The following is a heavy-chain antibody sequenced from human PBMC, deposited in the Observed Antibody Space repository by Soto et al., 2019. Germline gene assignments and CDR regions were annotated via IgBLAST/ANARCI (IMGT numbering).Heavy chain of an antibody. CDR3: ARARAYSVNYRYFHY. CDR1: GGNFISYT. V-gene: IGHV1-69*02. J-gene: IGHJ4*02. D-gene: IGHD1-26*01. Sequence: QVQLVQSGAEVKKPGSSVTVSCKASGGNFISYTSTWVRQAPGQGLAWMVRITPISGITHYALEFRGRVTIIGDKSTSTAYMDLSSLRSDETAVYYCARARAYSVNYRYFHYWCQVTLVTVS. CDR2: ITPISGIT.